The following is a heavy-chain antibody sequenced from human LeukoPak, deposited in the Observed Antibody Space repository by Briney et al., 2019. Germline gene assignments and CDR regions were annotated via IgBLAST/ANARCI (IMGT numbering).Heavy chain of an antibody. CDR3: ARGSPTYYDFWSGYSGGDAFDI. Sequence: SETLSLTYAVYGGSFSGYYWSWIRQPPGKGLEWIGSIYYSGSTYYNPSLKSRVTISVDTSKNQFSLKLSSVTAADTAVYYCARGSPTYYDFWSGYSGGDAFDIWGQGTMVTVSS. D-gene: IGHD3-3*01. J-gene: IGHJ3*02. CDR2: IYYSGST. CDR1: GGSFSGYY. V-gene: IGHV4-34*01.